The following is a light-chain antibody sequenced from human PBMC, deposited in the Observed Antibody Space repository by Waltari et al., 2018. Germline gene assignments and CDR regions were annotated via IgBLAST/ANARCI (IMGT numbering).Light chain of an antibody. CDR2: DVD. Sequence: QSALTQPASVSGSPGQSITISCTGTTSDVGGYNYVSWSQQHPAKAPKLIIFDVDKRPSGVSNRFSGSKSGNTASLTISGLQTEDETDYYCTSYTSSSTFVFGTGTRVTVL. CDR3: TSYTSSSTFV. V-gene: IGLV2-14*01. J-gene: IGLJ1*01. CDR1: TSDVGGYNY.